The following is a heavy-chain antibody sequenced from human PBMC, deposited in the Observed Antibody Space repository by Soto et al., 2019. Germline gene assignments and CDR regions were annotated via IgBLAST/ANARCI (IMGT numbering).Heavy chain of an antibody. CDR1: GGTFNNYP. Sequence: SVKVSCKASGGTFNNYPITWVRQAPGEGLEWMGGSIPIFGTANYAQKFQGRVTISVDESTSTAYMELSSLRSEDTAVYYCARDRYPYSSSFFDYWGQGTLVTVSS. CDR3: ARDRYPYSSSFFDY. V-gene: IGHV1-69*13. J-gene: IGHJ4*02. D-gene: IGHD6-6*01. CDR2: SIPIFGTA.